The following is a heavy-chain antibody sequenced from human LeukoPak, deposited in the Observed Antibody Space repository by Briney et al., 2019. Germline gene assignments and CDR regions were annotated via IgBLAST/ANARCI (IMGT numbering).Heavy chain of an antibody. CDR2: INPNSGDT. Sequence: GASVKVSCKASGYSFTSYAMNWVRQAPGQGLEWMGWINPNSGDTNYAQKFQGRVTMTRDTSISTAYMELSRLRSDDTAVYYCARAGSFNLILTGYYYWGQGTLVTVSS. J-gene: IGHJ4*02. CDR1: GYSFTSYA. V-gene: IGHV1-2*02. D-gene: IGHD3-9*01. CDR3: ARAGSFNLILTGYYY.